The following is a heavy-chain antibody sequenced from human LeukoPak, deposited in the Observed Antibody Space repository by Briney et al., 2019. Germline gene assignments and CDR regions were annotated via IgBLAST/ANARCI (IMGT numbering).Heavy chain of an antibody. V-gene: IGHV1-18*04. J-gene: IGHJ5*02. CDR2: ISNYFGVT. CDR3: ARDSDYSGNGNGDWFDP. D-gene: IGHD4-11*01. Sequence: ASVKDSCKASGFRFSRFGVSWVRQAPGQGLEWMGWISNYFGVTHYAEKFEDRVTMTVDTSTTTVYMELRSLKYDDRAIYYCARDSDYSGNGNGDWFDPWGQGTVVIVS. CDR1: GFRFSRFG.